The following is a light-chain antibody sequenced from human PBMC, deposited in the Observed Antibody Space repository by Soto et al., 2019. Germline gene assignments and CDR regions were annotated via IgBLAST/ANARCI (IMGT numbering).Light chain of an antibody. V-gene: IGKV3-20*01. Sequence: EIVLTQSPGTLSLSPGERATLSCRASQSVSSSYLAWYQQKPGQAPRLLIYGASSRATGVPDSCSGSGSGTDFTLTISRLEPEDFAVYYCQQYTTSPPAYTFGQGTKLEIK. CDR3: QQYTTSPPAYT. CDR1: QSVSSSY. J-gene: IGKJ2*01. CDR2: GAS.